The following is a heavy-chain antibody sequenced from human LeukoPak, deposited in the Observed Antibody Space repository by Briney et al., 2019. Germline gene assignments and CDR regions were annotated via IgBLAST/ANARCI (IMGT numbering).Heavy chain of an antibody. J-gene: IGHJ6*03. D-gene: IGHD3-10*01. Sequence: SETLSLTCTVSGYSIRSGYYWGWIRQPPGKGLEWIGNIYHSGSTYYSPSLKSRVTISVDTSKNQFPLRLTSVTAADTAVYYCARHAPSYDYYGSGGYYMDVWGTGTTVTISS. CDR3: ARHAPSYDYYGSGGYYMDV. CDR2: IYHSGST. V-gene: IGHV4-38-2*02. CDR1: GYSIRSGYY.